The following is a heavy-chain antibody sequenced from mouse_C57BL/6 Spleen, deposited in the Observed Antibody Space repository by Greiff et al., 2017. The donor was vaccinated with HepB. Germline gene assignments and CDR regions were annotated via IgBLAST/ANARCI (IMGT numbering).Heavy chain of an antibody. V-gene: IGHV1-39*01. CDR1: GYSFTDYN. Sequence: QLQESGPELVKPGASVKISCKASGYSFTDYNMNWVKQSNGKSLEWIGVINPNYGTTSYNQKFKGKATLTVDQSSSTAYMQLNSLTSEDSAVYYCARSVLYDYGYAMDYWGQGTSVTVSS. D-gene: IGHD2-4*01. CDR3: ARSVLYDYGYAMDY. J-gene: IGHJ4*01. CDR2: INPNYGTT.